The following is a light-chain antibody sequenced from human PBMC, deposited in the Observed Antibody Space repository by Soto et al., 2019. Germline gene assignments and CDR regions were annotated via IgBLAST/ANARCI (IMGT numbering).Light chain of an antibody. CDR3: QQYNDWPPIT. V-gene: IGKV3-15*01. CDR2: YAS. Sequence: EIMMTQSPATLSVSPGERATLSCRASQSVSNNLAWYQQKPGQAPRLLLYYASTRATGIPARFSGSGSGTEFSLTISSVQSEDFALYYCQQYNDWPPITFGQGTRLEIK. J-gene: IGKJ5*01. CDR1: QSVSNN.